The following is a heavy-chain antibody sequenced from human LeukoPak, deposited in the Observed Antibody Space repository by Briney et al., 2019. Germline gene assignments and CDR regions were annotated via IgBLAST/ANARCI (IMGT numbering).Heavy chain of an antibody. CDR1: GGSISSYY. Sequence: SETLSLTCTVSGGSISSYYWSWIRQPPGKGLEWIGYIYYSGSTNYNPSLKSRVTISVDTSKNQFSLKLSSVTAADTAVYYCARGNIVVVPAAMGFDYWGQGTLVTVSS. J-gene: IGHJ4*02. V-gene: IGHV4-59*01. D-gene: IGHD2-2*01. CDR2: IYYSGST. CDR3: ARGNIVVVPAAMGFDY.